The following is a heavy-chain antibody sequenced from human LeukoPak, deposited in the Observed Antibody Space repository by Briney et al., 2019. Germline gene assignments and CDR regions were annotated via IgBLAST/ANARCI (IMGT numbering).Heavy chain of an antibody. CDR3: ATVFKDWNWDATFDY. Sequence: ASVKVSCKVSGYTLTGLSMHWVRQAPGKGLEWMGGFDPEDGETIYAQKFQGRVTMTEDTSTDTAYMELSSLRSEDSAVYYCATVFKDWNWDATFDYWGQGTLVTVSS. J-gene: IGHJ4*02. V-gene: IGHV1-24*01. D-gene: IGHD1-7*01. CDR2: FDPEDGET. CDR1: GYTLTGLS.